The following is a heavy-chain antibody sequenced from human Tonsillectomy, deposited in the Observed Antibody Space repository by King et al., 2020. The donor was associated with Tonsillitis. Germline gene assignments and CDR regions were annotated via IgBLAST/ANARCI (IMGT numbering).Heavy chain of an antibody. CDR2: ISQEGSAK. J-gene: IGHJ4*02. V-gene: IGHV3-7*03. D-gene: IGHD6-19*01. CDR3: ARDPTVAGKVDS. CDR1: GFTFSTSW. Sequence: VQLVESGGGLVQPGGSLRLSCAASGFTFSTSWMRWVRQAPGKGLEWVANISQEGSAKYYVDTVKGRFTITRDKAKNSLYPQMSSLRVEDTAVYYCARDPTVAGKVDSWGQGTLVTVSS.